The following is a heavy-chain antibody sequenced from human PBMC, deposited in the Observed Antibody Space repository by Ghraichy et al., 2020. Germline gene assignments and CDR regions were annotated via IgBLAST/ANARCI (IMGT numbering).Heavy chain of an antibody. CDR1: GVSIESDY. CDR3: ARNSDWYRHDL. V-gene: IGHV4-59*08. D-gene: IGHD6-19*01. CDR2: KSYSGST. Sequence: SETLSLTCTVSGVSIESDYWSWIRQPPGKGLEWIGYKSYSGSTNYNTSLKSRVTISVDRNQFSLNLGSVTAADTVVYYCARNSDWYRHDLWGRGTLVTVSS. J-gene: IGHJ2*01.